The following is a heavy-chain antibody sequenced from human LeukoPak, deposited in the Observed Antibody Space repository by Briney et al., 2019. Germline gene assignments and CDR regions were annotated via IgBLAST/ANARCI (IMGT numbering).Heavy chain of an antibody. J-gene: IGHJ4*02. CDR3: ASETGAATFDY. Sequence: QPGGSLRLSCAASGFTFSSYAMHWVRQAPGKGLEWVAVISYDGSNKYYADSVKGRFTISRDNSKNTLYLQMNSLRAEDTAVYYCASETGAATFDYWGQGTLVTVSS. V-gene: IGHV3-30-3*01. CDR1: GFTFSSYA. D-gene: IGHD7-27*01. CDR2: ISYDGSNK.